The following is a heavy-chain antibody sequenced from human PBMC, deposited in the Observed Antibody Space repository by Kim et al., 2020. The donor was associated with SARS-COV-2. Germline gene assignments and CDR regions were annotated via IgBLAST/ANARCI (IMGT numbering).Heavy chain of an antibody. CDR2: ISGSGGST. D-gene: IGHD3-10*01. V-gene: IGHV3-23*01. Sequence: GGSLRLSCAASGFTFSSYAMSWVRQAPGKGLEWVSAISGSGGSTYYADSVKGRFTISRDNSKNTLYLQMNSLRAEDTAVYYCAKDSLLWFGPAWFDPWGQGTLVTVSS. J-gene: IGHJ5*02. CDR1: GFTFSSYA. CDR3: AKDSLLWFGPAWFDP.